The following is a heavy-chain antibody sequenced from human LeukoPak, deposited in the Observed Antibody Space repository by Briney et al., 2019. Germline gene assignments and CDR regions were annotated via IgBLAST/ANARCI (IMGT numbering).Heavy chain of an antibody. V-gene: IGHV3-7*03. J-gene: IGHJ4*02. CDR1: GFTLNNAW. Sequence: GGSLRLSCAASGFTLNNAWMSWVRQAPGKGLEWVANIKLDGSEKNYVDSVKGRFTISRDNTKNSLYLQMNSLRAEDTAVFYCARDQYDTWSRRGNFDSWGQGTLVIVSS. CDR2: IKLDGSEK. D-gene: IGHD3/OR15-3a*01. CDR3: ARDQYDTWSRRGNFDS.